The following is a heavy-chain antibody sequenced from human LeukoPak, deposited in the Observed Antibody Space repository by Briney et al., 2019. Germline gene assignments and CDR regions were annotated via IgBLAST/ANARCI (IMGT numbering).Heavy chain of an antibody. D-gene: IGHD3-9*01. CDR2: IYYSGST. CDR3: ARGHVNLPDILTGYAKRRWFDP. J-gene: IGHJ5*02. Sequence: PSETLSLTCTVSGGSISSSSYYWGWIRQPPGKGLEWIGSIYYSGSTYYNPSLKSRVTISVDTSKNQFSLKLSSVTAADTAVYYCARGHVNLPDILTGYAKRRWFDPWGQGTLVTVSS. V-gene: IGHV4-39*01. CDR1: GGSISSSSYY.